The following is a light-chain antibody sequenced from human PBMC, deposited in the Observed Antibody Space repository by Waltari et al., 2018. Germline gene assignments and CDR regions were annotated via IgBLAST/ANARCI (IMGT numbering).Light chain of an antibody. CDR3: CSYKRGATWV. CDR2: DVV. CDR1: ISDVGGYDY. V-gene: IGLV2-14*03. J-gene: IGLJ3*02. Sequence: QSVLTQPASVSGSPGQSITISCTGTISDVGGYDYVPWYQQSPGKAPKLIIYDVVKRPSGVSTRFSASKSDNTASLTISGLQAEDEGDYYCCSYKRGATWVFGGGTALTVL.